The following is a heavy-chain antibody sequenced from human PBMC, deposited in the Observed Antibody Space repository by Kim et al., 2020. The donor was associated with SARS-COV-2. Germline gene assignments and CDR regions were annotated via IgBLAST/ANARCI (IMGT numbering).Heavy chain of an antibody. D-gene: IGHD3-22*01. J-gene: IGHJ4*02. Sequence: RLTISRDNSKNTLYLQMNSLGAEDTAVYYCAKDPTRTYYFDSSGYPPDYWGQGTLVTVSS. CDR3: AKDPTRTYYFDSSGYPPDY. V-gene: IGHV3-23*02.